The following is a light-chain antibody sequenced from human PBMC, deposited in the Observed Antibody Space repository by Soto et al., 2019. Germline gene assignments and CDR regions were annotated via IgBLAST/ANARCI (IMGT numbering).Light chain of an antibody. J-gene: IGLJ3*02. CDR2: KNN. CDR3: QSYDNILSGPL. CDR1: GSHVGASYD. V-gene: IGLV1-40*01. Sequence: QSVLTQPPSVSGAPGQTITMSCTGSGSHVGASYDVHWYQVLPGAGPRLLIYKNNNRPSGVPDRFSGSKSGTSASLAITGLRAEDEADYYCQSYDNILSGPLFGGGTKLTVL.